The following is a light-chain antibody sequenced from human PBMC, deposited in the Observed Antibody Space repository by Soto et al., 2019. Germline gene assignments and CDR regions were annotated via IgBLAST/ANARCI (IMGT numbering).Light chain of an antibody. CDR1: QGVSSY. Sequence: MVLTQSRATLQLSPGERATLSCRASQGVSSYLAWYQQKPGQAPRLLIYDASNRSTGIPARFSGSGSGTDFALTISSLEPEDFAVYYCQQRKNWRPLTFGGGTKVEIK. CDR3: QQRKNWRPLT. CDR2: DAS. V-gene: IGKV3-11*01. J-gene: IGKJ4*01.